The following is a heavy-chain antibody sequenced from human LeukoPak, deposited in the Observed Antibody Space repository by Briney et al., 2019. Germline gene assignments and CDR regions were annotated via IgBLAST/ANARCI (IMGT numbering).Heavy chain of an antibody. CDR3: ARSGVFSGYDAFDI. J-gene: IGHJ3*02. CDR1: GGSINISY. CDR2: IYHRGST. Sequence: PETLSLTCTVSGGSINISYWSWIRQPPGKGLEWIGYIYHRGSTNYNPSLKSRITVSVDTSKNQFSLKVTSVTAADTAVYYCARSGVFSGYDAFDIWGQGTMVTVSS. V-gene: IGHV4-4*09. D-gene: IGHD3-9*01.